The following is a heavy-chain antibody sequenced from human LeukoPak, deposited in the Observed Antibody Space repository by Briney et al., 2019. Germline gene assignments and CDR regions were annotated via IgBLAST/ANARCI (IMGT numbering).Heavy chain of an antibody. V-gene: IGHV4-59*01. CDR1: GGSISTYY. J-gene: IGHJ5*02. D-gene: IGHD5-18*01. CDR3: AGSGYSYGRGGES. Sequence: SETLSLTCSVSGGSISTYYWSWVRQPPGKGLEWIGYIDYSGSTNYNPSLKSRVTMSVDTSKNQFSLKLSSVTAADTAVYYCAGSGYSYGRGGESWGQGTLVTVSS. CDR2: IDYSGST.